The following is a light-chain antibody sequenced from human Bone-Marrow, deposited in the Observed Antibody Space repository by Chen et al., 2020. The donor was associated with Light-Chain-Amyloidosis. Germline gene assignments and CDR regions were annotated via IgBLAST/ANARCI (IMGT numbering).Light chain of an antibody. V-gene: IGKV3-11*01. CDR1: PTIDSF. J-gene: IGKJ4*01. CDR3: QQRSDWPPT. Sequence: IVLTPSPATLSLPPGERATHSFRSSPTIDSFLAWYQQKPGQAPKLLIYDASNRATGIPARISGSGSGTDFTLTISSLQPEDVAVYFCQQRSDWPPTFGRGTKVEIK. CDR2: DAS.